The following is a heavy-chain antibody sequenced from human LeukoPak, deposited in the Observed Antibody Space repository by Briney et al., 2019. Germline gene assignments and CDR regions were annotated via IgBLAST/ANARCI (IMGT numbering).Heavy chain of an antibody. CDR3: ARDEAVPSITFDY. J-gene: IGHJ4*02. CDR1: GFTFSSYS. D-gene: IGHD1-20*01. Sequence: GGSLRLSCAASGFTFSSYSMNWVRQAPGKGLEWVSSISSSSSYIYYADSVKGRFAISRDNAKNSLYLQMNSLRAEDTAVYYCARDEAVPSITFDYWGQGTLVTVSS. CDR2: ISSSSSYI. V-gene: IGHV3-21*01.